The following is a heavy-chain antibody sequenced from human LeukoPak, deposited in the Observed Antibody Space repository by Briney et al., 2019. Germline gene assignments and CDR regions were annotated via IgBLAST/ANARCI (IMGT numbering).Heavy chain of an antibody. Sequence: ETSETLSLTCTVAGGSISSYYSSWIRQPPGKGLEWNGYIYYSGSTNYNPSLKSRVTISVDTSKNQFSLKLSSVTAADTAVYYCATSLRSSSRLTAAFDIWGQGTMVTVSS. J-gene: IGHJ3*02. CDR2: IYYSGST. V-gene: IGHV4-59*08. CDR3: ATSLRSSSRLTAAFDI. CDR1: GGSISSYY. D-gene: IGHD6-6*01.